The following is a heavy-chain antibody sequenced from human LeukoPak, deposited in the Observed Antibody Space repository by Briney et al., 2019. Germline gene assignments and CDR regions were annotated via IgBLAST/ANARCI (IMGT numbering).Heavy chain of an antibody. V-gene: IGHV3-74*01. CDR2: ISTDGSST. J-gene: IGHJ1*01. CDR1: GFTFRNYW. Sequence: GESLKISCAASGFTFRNYWMHWVRQVRGKGLVWVSRISTDGSSTTYADSVRGRFTISRDNSKNTLYLQMTSLRADDTAVYYCAKGDSYGNKYFPHWGQGTMVTVSS. D-gene: IGHD5-18*01. CDR3: AKGDSYGNKYFPH.